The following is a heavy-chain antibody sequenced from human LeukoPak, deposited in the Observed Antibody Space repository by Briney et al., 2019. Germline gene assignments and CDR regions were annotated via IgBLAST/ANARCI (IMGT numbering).Heavy chain of an antibody. Sequence: GGSLRLSCAASGFTFSSYWMSWVRQAPGKGLEWVANIKQDGSEKYYVDSVKGRFTISRDNAENSLYLQMNSLRVEDTAFYYCARDLAYSRLDYWGQGMLVTVSS. V-gene: IGHV3-7*01. CDR1: GFTFSSYW. CDR2: IKQDGSEK. CDR3: ARDLAYSRLDY. D-gene: IGHD5-18*01. J-gene: IGHJ4*02.